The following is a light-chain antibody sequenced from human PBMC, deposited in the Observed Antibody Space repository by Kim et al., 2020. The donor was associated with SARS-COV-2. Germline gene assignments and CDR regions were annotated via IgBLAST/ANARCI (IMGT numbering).Light chain of an antibody. Sequence: APGQTARITCGGNDIARKNVYWYQQKPGQAPVLVIYFDSNRPSGIPERLSGSNSGNTATLTISRVEAGDEADYFCQVWDNTADQYVFGAGTKVTVL. CDR3: QVWDNTADQYV. V-gene: IGLV3-21*04. J-gene: IGLJ1*01. CDR2: FDS. CDR1: DIARKN.